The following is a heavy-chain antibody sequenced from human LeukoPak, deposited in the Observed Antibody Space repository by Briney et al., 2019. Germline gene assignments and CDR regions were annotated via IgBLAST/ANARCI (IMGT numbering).Heavy chain of an antibody. Sequence: PSETLSLTCTASSGSISSYYWSWIRQPPGKGLEWIGYIFYSGSTNYNPSLMSRVTISVDTSKKQFSLKLTSMTAADTAVYYCARGIYGSRFSFDYWGQGTLVTVSS. CDR1: SGSISSYY. CDR3: ARGIYGSRFSFDY. CDR2: IFYSGST. D-gene: IGHD1-14*01. V-gene: IGHV4-59*01. J-gene: IGHJ4*02.